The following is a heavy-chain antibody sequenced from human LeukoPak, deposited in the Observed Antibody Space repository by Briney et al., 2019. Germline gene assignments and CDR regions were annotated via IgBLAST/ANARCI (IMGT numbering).Heavy chain of an antibody. D-gene: IGHD5-24*01. J-gene: IGHJ4*02. V-gene: IGHV7-4-1*02. Sequence: VASVKVSCKASGYTFTSYAMNWVRQAPGQGLEWMGWINTNTGNPTYAQGFTGRFVFSLDTSVSTAYLQISSLKAEDTAVYYCAQRRRDGYNWGRGEFDYWGQGTLVTVSS. CDR2: INTNTGNP. CDR1: GYTFTSYA. CDR3: AQRRRDGYNWGRGEFDY.